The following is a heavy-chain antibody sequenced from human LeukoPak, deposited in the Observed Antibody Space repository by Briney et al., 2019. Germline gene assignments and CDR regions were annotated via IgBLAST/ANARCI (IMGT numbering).Heavy chain of an antibody. CDR2: IKSKTDGGTT. V-gene: IGHV3-15*01. J-gene: IGHJ4*02. D-gene: IGHD3-16*02. CDR1: GFTFSNAW. Sequence: EGSLRLSCAASGFTFSNAWMSWVRQAPGKGLEWVGRIKSKTDGGTTDYAAPVKGRFTISRDDSKNTLYLQMNSLKTEDTAVYYCTTELSYDYVWGSYRYNGFDYWGQGTLVTVSS. CDR3: TTELSYDYVWGSYRYNGFDY.